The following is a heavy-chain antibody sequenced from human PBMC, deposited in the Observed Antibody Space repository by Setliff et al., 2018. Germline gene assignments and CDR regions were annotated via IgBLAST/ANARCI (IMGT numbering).Heavy chain of an antibody. CDR2: IKQDGSET. J-gene: IGHJ5*02. D-gene: IGHD3-10*01. Sequence: LRLSCAASGFTFSSYWMSWVRQAPGKGLEWVANIKQDGSETYYVDSVKGRFTISRDNSKNTLYLQMNSLRAEDTAVYYCAKNGFGVVALGVNNWFDPWGQGTLVTVSS. CDR1: GFTFSSYW. V-gene: IGHV3-7*03. CDR3: AKNGFGVVALGVNNWFDP.